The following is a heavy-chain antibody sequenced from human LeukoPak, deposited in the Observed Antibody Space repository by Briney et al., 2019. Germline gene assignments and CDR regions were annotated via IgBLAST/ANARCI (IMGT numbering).Heavy chain of an antibody. J-gene: IGHJ3*02. CDR1: GFAVSSYY. V-gene: IGHV3-53*01. D-gene: IGHD4-17*01. CDR3: ARGQSGDPAFDI. CDR2: IYSGGTT. Sequence: PGGSLRLSCAASGFAVSSYYMTWVRQAPGKGLEWVSVIYSGGTTYYADSVEGRFTISRDNSRNTLNLQMNSLRAEDTAVYYCARGQSGDPAFDIWGQGTMVTVSS.